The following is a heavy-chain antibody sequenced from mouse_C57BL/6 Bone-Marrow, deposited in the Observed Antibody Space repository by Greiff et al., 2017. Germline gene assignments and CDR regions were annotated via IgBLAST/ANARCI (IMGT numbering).Heavy chain of an antibody. D-gene: IGHD1-1*01. J-gene: IGHJ4*01. Sequence: VKLQQPGAELVKPGASVKLSCKASGYTFTSYWMQWVKQRPGQGLEWIGEIDPSDSYTNYNQKFKGKATLTVDTSSSTAYMQLSSLTSEDSAVYYCARDPPIGITTVYYYAMDYWGQGTSVTVSS. CDR2: IDPSDSYT. V-gene: IGHV1-50*01. CDR3: ARDPPIGITTVYYYAMDY. CDR1: GYTFTSYW.